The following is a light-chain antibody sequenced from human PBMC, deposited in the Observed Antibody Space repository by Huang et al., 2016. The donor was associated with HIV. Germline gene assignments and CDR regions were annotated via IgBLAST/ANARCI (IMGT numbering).Light chain of an antibody. CDR2: KAS. V-gene: IGKV1-5*03. J-gene: IGKJ2*01. Sequence: DIQMTQFPSTLSASVGDRVTITCRASLSISSWLAWCQQKPGKATKLLIYKASSLESGVPARFSGSGSGTECTFTISSLQPDDFAAYYCQEYTTYVPTFGQGTKLEIK. CDR3: QEYTTYVPT. CDR1: LSISSW.